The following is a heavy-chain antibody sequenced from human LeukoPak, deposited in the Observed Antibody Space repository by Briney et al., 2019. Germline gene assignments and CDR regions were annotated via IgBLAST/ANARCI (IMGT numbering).Heavy chain of an antibody. CDR2: IKSKTDGGTT. Sequence: GGSLRLSCAASGFTFSNAWMSWVRQAPGKGLEWVGRIKSKTDGGTTDYAAPVKGRFTISRDNSKNTLYLQMNSLRAEDTAVYYCARGDSSGWYRDMDVWGKGTTVTISS. CDR1: GFTFSNAW. D-gene: IGHD6-19*01. J-gene: IGHJ6*03. V-gene: IGHV3-15*01. CDR3: ARGDSSGWYRDMDV.